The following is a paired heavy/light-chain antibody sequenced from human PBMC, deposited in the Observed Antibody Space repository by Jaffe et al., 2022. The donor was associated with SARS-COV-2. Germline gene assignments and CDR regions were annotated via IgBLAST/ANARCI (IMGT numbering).Light chain of an antibody. J-gene: IGLJ1*01. CDR3: QSYDNSLSAV. CDR1: SSNIGAGYD. V-gene: IGLV1-40*01. Sequence: QSALTQPPSVSGAPGQRVTISCTGSSSNIGAGYDVHWYQQLPGTAPKLLIYGNNNRPSGVPDRFSGSKSGTSASLAITGLQAEDEADYYCQSYDNSLSAVFGTGTKVTVL. CDR2: GNN.
Heavy chain of an antibody. CDR3: AKDQVHGEIPAATLWNWFDP. D-gene: IGHD2-2*01. J-gene: IGHJ5*02. V-gene: IGHV3-23*01. CDR1: GFLFSNYA. CDR2: ISASGAIT. Sequence: EVQLLESGGRLVQPGGSLRLSCEASGFLFSNYALSWVRQAPGKGLERVSGISASGAITYYADSVKGRFTISRDNSKNTLYLQMNSLRVEDTAVYYCAKDQVHGEIPAATLWNWFDPWGQGTLVTVSS.